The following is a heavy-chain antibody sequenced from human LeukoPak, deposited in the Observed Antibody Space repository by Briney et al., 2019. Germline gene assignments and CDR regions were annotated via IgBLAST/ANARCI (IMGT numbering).Heavy chain of an antibody. CDR1: GGTFSSYA. D-gene: IGHD6-19*01. V-gene: IGHV1-69*05. J-gene: IGHJ4*02. Sequence: ASVKVSCKASGGTFSSYAISWVRQAPGQGLEWMGGIIPIFGTANYAQKFQGRVTMTRSTSISTAYMELNSLTSEDTAVYYCARGVTAGVDYWGQGTLVTVSS. CDR3: ARGVTAGVDY. CDR2: IIPIFGTA.